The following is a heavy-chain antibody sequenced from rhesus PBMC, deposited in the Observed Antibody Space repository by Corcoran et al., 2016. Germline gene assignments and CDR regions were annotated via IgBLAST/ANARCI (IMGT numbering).Heavy chain of an antibody. J-gene: IGHJ4*01. CDR3: AKGGIYYFDY. V-gene: IGHV5-20*02. Sequence: EVQLVQSGAEVKRPGESLKISCKTSGYSLASDWISWVCKMPGKGLGWMGAIYPSDSDTSYSPSFQGQVTISADRSITTAYLQWSSLKASDTATYYCAKGGIYYFDYWGQGVLVTVSS. CDR1: GYSLASDW. CDR2: IYPSDSDT.